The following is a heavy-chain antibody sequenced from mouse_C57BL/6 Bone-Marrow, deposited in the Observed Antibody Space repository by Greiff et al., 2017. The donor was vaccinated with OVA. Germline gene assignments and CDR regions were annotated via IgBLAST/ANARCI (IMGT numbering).Heavy chain of an antibody. CDR2: IYPRDCNT. CDR3: ARTRDSNYVNGYFDV. CDR1: GYTFTDHT. J-gene: IGHJ1*03. V-gene: IGHV1-78*01. D-gene: IGHD2-5*01. Sequence: VQLQQPDAELVKPGASVKISCKVSGYTFTDHTIHWMKQRPEQGLEWIGYIYPRDCNTKYNEKFKGKATLTVEKSSSTAYMQLNSLTSEYSAVYVCARTRDSNYVNGYFDVWGTGTTVTVSS.